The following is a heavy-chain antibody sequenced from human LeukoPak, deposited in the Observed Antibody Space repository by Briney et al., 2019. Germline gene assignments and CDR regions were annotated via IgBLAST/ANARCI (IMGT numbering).Heavy chain of an antibody. V-gene: IGHV3-30*02. D-gene: IGHD3-10*01. J-gene: IGHJ4*02. Sequence: GGSLRLSCAASGFTFSSYGMHWVRQAPGKGLEWVAFIRYDGSNKYYADSVKGRFTISRDNSKNTLYLQMNSLRSEDTAVYYCARDTLMGTGGSGLPRRGYFDYWGQGTLVTVSS. CDR2: IRYDGSNK. CDR1: GFTFSSYG. CDR3: ARDTLMGTGGSGLPRRGYFDY.